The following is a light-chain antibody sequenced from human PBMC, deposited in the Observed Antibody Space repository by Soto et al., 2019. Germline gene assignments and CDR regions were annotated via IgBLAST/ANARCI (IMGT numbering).Light chain of an antibody. J-gene: IGLJ2*01. V-gene: IGLV2-14*01. CDR3: SSYTTSSTVV. Sequence: QSALTQPASVSGSPGQSITISCTGTTSDVGGYNYVSWYQQHPGKAPQLLIYEVSNRPSGISNRFSGSNSGNTASLTISGLQAEDEADYYCSSYTTSSTVVFGGGTKVTVL. CDR1: TSDVGGYNY. CDR2: EVS.